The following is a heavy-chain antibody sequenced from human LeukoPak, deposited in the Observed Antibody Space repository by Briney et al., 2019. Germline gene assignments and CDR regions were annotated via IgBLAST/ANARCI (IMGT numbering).Heavy chain of an antibody. CDR2: ISGSGGST. V-gene: IGHV3-23*01. Sequence: PGGSLRLSCAASGFTFSSYAMSWIRQAPGKGLEWVSAISGSGGSTYYADSVKGRFAISRDNSKNTLYLQMNSLRAEDTAVYYCAKDPGGIEYDFWSGYYARPFDYWGQGTLVTVSS. CDR1: GFTFSSYA. J-gene: IGHJ4*02. D-gene: IGHD3-3*01. CDR3: AKDPGGIEYDFWSGYYARPFDY.